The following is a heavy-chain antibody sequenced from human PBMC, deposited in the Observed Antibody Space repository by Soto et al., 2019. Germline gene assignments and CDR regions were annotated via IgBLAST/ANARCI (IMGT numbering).Heavy chain of an antibody. CDR3: ARDPLSGNWFDP. Sequence: QVQLVQSGTEVKKPGASVRVSCKASGYRFTNDAISWVRQAHGQGLEWMGWISPYNGNTNYAQNLQGRVTMITDTFTNTAYMELRSLTSDDTAVYYCARDPLSGNWFDPWGQGTLVTVSS. V-gene: IGHV1-18*01. J-gene: IGHJ5*02. CDR1: GYRFTNDA. CDR2: ISPYNGNT. D-gene: IGHD3-10*01.